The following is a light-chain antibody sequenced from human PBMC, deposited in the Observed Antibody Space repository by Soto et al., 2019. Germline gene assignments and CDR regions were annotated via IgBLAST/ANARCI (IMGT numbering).Light chain of an antibody. CDR3: QQSYSTPYS. V-gene: IGKV1-39*01. CDR2: AAS. Sequence: DIQMTQSPSSLSASVGDRVTITCRGSQSFSSYLNWYQQKPGKAPKLLIYAASSLQSGAPSRFSGGASGTDFTLTISSLQPEDFATYYCQQSYSTPYSFGQGTKLEIK. J-gene: IGKJ2*01. CDR1: QSFSSY.